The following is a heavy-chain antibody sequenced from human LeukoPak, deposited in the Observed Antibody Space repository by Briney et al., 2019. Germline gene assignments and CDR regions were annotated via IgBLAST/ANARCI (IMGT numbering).Heavy chain of an antibody. CDR2: IYYSGST. D-gene: IGHD1-26*01. V-gene: IGHV4-59*01. CDR3: ARGSGSYSAYYYGLDV. Sequence: PSETLSLTCTVSGGSISTYYWSWIRQPPGQGLEWIGYIYYSGSTDYNPSLKSRVTISIDTSKNHFSLNLSSVTAADTAIYYCARGSGSYSAYYYGLDVWGQGTTVTVSS. CDR1: GGSISTYY. J-gene: IGHJ6*02.